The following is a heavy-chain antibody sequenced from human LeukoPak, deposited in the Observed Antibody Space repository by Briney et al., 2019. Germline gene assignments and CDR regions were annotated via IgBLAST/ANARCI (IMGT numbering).Heavy chain of an antibody. D-gene: IGHD6-13*01. J-gene: IGHJ4*02. CDR3: ATSRGSWPDYFDY. CDR2: IRYDGSNK. Sequence: GGSLRLSCAASGFTFSSYGIHWVRQAPGKGLDWVTFIRYDGSNKYYADSVKGRFTISRDNSKNMVYLQMNSLRVEDTAVYYCATSRGSWPDYFDYWGQGTLVTVSS. V-gene: IGHV3-30*02. CDR1: GFTFSSYG.